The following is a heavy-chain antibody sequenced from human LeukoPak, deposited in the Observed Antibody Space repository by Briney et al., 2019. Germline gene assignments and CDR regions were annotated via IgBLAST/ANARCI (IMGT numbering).Heavy chain of an antibody. CDR3: AKDSHHGDYYYYGMDV. CDR2: ISGSGGST. J-gene: IGHJ6*02. V-gene: IGHV3-23*01. Sequence: GGSLRLSCAASGFTFSSYAMSWVRQAPGKGLEWVSAISGSGGSTYYADSVKGRFTISRDNSKNTLYLQMNSLRAEGTAVYYCAKDSHHGDYYYYGMDVWGQGTTVTVSS. D-gene: IGHD4-17*01. CDR1: GFTFSSYA.